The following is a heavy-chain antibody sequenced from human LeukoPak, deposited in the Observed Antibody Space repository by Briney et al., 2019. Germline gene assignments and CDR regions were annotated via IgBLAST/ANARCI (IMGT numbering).Heavy chain of an antibody. CDR3: ARWDTRDYYYGMDV. J-gene: IGHJ6*02. V-gene: IGHV1-18*01. D-gene: IGHD2-2*01. Sequence: ASVKVSCKASGYTFTSHGISWVRQPPGQGLEWMGWISAYNGNTNYAQKLQGRVTMTTDTSTSTAYMELRSLKSDDTAVYYCARWDTRDYYYGMDVWGQGTTVTVSS. CDR2: ISAYNGNT. CDR1: GYTFTSHG.